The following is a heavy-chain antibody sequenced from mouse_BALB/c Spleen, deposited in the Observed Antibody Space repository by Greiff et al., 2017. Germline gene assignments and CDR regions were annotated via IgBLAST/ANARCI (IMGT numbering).Heavy chain of an antibody. CDR3: ARQLLPAWFAY. V-gene: IGHV5-6*01. Sequence: EVMLVESGGDLVKPGGSLKLSCAASGFTFSSYGMSWVRQTPDKRLEWVATISSGGSYTYYPDSVKGRFTISRDNAKNTLYLQMSSLKSEDTAMYYCARQLLPAWFAYWGQGTLVTVSA. CDR2: ISSGGSYT. J-gene: IGHJ3*01. D-gene: IGHD2-12*01. CDR1: GFTFSSYG.